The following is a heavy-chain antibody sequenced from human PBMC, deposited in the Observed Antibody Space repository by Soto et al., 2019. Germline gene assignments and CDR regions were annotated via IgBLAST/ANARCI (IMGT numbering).Heavy chain of an antibody. D-gene: IGHD1-26*01. J-gene: IGHJ4*02. CDR3: AKLIVGATGGGY. CDR2: ITGSGAST. V-gene: IGHV3-23*01. Sequence: EVQLLESGGGLVQPGGSLRLSCAASGFTFSNYAMGWVRQAPGKGLEWVSTITGSGASTYYADSVKGRFSISRDNSKNTLYLQMNSLRAEGTAVYYCAKLIVGATGGGYWGQGTLVTVSS. CDR1: GFTFSNYA.